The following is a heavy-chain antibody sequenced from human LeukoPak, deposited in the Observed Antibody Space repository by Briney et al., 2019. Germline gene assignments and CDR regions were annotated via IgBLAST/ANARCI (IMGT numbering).Heavy chain of an antibody. CDR1: GFTVSINY. V-gene: IGHV3-53*04. CDR2: IYSGGST. D-gene: IGHD1-26*01. J-gene: IGHJ6*02. Sequence: GGSLRPSCAASGFTVSINYMSWVRQAPGKGLEWVSVIYSGGSTYYADSVKGRFTISRHNSKNTLYLQMNSLRAEDTAVYYCARDSGSSQFGYYYYYGMDVWGQGTTVTVSS. CDR3: ARDSGSSQFGYYYYYGMDV.